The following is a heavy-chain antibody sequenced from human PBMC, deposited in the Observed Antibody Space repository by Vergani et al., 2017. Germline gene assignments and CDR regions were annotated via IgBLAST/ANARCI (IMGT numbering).Heavy chain of an antibody. J-gene: IGHJ3*02. CDR1: GYTFTGYY. CDR3: AGTSGSYTTDAFDI. V-gene: IGHV1-2*02. CDR2: INPNSGGT. D-gene: IGHD1-26*01. Sequence: QVQLVQSGAEVKKPWASVKVSCKASGYTFTGYYMHWVRQAPGQGLEWMGWINPNSGGTNYAQKFQGRVTITADESTSTAYMELSSLRSEDTAVYYCAGTSGSYTTDAFDIWGQGTMVTVSS.